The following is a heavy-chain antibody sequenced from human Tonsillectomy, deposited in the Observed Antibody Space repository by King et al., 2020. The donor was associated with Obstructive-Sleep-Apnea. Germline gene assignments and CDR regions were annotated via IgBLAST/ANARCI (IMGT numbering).Heavy chain of an antibody. CDR3: AKEIPVDTNFDY. V-gene: IGHV3-23*04. Sequence: VQLVESGGGLIQRGGSLRLSCAASGFTFSRNAMSWVRQAPGKGLEWVSAIIGSGGDTYYADSVKGRLTISRDNSKNTLYLQMNSLRAEDTAIYYCAKEIPVDTNFDYWGQGTLVTVSS. CDR1: GFTFSRNA. J-gene: IGHJ4*02. CDR2: IIGSGGDT. D-gene: IGHD5-18*01.